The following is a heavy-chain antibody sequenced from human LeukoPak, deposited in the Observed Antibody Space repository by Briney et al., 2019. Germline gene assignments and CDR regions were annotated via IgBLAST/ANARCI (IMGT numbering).Heavy chain of an antibody. Sequence: GASVKVSCKASAYPFTSYGIAWVRQAPGHGLEWMGWINPYNGDTNYAQNVQGRVTLTTDTSTGTASMELRSLTSDDAAVYYCARVAEHKLQYYFDYWGQGSLVTVSS. J-gene: IGHJ4*02. V-gene: IGHV1-18*01. D-gene: IGHD1-26*01. CDR2: INPYNGDT. CDR3: ARVAEHKLQYYFDY. CDR1: AYPFTSYG.